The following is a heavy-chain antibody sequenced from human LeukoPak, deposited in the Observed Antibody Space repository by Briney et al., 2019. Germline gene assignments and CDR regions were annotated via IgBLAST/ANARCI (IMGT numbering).Heavy chain of an antibody. V-gene: IGHV4-31*03. Sequence: SETLSLTCTVSGGSISSGGYYWSWIRQHPGKVLEWIGYIYYSGSTYYNPSLKSRVTISVDTSKNQFSLKLSSVTAADTAVYYCARVPSGYWGGPTDYWGQGTLVTVSS. CDR3: ARVPSGYWGGPTDY. CDR1: GGSISSGGYY. D-gene: IGHD3-3*01. CDR2: IYYSGST. J-gene: IGHJ4*02.